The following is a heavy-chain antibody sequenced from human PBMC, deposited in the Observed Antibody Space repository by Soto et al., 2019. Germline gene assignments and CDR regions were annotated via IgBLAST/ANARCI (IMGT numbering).Heavy chain of an antibody. J-gene: IGHJ5*02. CDR3: AKDRIPYSSSGWFDP. V-gene: IGHV3-30*18. Sequence: GSLRLSCAASGFTFSSYGMHWVRQAPGKGLEWVAVISYDGSNKYYADSVKGRFTISRDNSKNTLYLQMNSLRAEDTAVYYCAKDRIPYSSSGWFDPWGQGTLVTVSS. CDR1: GFTFSSYG. CDR2: ISYDGSNK. D-gene: IGHD6-6*01.